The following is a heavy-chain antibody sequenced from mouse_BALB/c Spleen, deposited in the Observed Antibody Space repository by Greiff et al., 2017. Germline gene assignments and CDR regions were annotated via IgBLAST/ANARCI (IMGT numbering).Heavy chain of an antibody. V-gene: IGHV5-9-4*01. Sequence: EVHLVESGGGLVKPGGSLKLSCAASGFTFSSYAMSWVRQSPEKRLEWVAEISSGGSYTYYPDTVTGRFTISRDNAKNTLYLEMSSLRSEDTAMYYCARDGYYAMDYWGQGTSVTVSS. CDR3: ARDGYYAMDY. CDR1: GFTFSSYA. CDR2: ISSGGSYT. J-gene: IGHJ4*01.